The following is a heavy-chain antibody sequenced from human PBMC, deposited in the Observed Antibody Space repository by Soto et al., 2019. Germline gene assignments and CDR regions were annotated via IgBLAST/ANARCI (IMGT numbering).Heavy chain of an antibody. CDR2: ISDSGGNT. Sequence: EVQLTESGGGLVQPGGSLRLSCAASGFTFSSYSMTWVRQAPGKGLEWVSGISDSGGNTWYADSVKGRFTISRDNSKNTLFLQMNSLRAEDTAVYFCSKWSGFWDAWGQGTLVTVSS. CDR1: GFTFSSYS. D-gene: IGHD3-10*01. V-gene: IGHV3-23*01. CDR3: SKWSGFWDA. J-gene: IGHJ5*02.